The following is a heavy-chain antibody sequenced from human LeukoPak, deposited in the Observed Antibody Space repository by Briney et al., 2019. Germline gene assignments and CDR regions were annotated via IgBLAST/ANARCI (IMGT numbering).Heavy chain of an antibody. CDR2: IYYNGST. CDR1: GGSISSDY. CDR3: ARGRGYNYPFDY. Sequence: SETLSLTCTVSGGSISSDYWSWIRQPPAKELDWIGYIYYNGSTNYNPSLKSRAIISVDRSKIQFSLNLSSVTAADTAIYYCARGRGYNYPFDYWGQGTLVTVSS. J-gene: IGHJ4*02. D-gene: IGHD5-18*01. V-gene: IGHV4-59*01.